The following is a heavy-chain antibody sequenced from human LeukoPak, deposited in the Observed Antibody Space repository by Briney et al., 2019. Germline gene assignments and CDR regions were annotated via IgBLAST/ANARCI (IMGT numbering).Heavy chain of an antibody. CDR3: AREGGGNSGDWFDP. CDR2: INPNSGGT. J-gene: IGHJ5*02. V-gene: IGHV1-2*02. CDR1: GYTFTGYY. Sequence: ASVKVSCNASGYTFTGYYMHWVRQAPGQGLEWMGWINPNSGGTNYAQKFQGRVTMTRDTSISTAYMELSRLRSDDTAVYYCAREGGGNSGDWFDPWGQGTLVTVSS. D-gene: IGHD4-23*01.